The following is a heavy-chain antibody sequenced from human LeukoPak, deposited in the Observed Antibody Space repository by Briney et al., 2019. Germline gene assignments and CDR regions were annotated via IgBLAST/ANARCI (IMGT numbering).Heavy chain of an antibody. D-gene: IGHD2-8*01. Sequence: GESLKISCKGSGYSFTSYWIGWGRQMPGKGLEWMGIIDPDDSDTKYSPSFQGQVTISADKSISPAYLQRSSLKASDTAIYYCAILAFWTNAVCFSNYYYSMDVWGRGTTVTVSS. J-gene: IGHJ6*03. CDR3: AILAFWTNAVCFSNYYYSMDV. V-gene: IGHV5-51*01. CDR1: GYSFTSYW. CDR2: IDPDDSDT.